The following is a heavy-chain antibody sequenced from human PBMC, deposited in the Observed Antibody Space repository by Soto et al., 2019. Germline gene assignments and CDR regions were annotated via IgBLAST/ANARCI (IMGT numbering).Heavy chain of an antibody. J-gene: IGHJ6*02. CDR2: IYYSGST. D-gene: IGHD3-10*01. CDR1: GGSISSYY. CDR3: ARDRGELLSTQYYYCGMDV. V-gene: IGHV4-59*01. Sequence: PSETLSLTCTVSGGSISSYYWSWIRQPPGKGLEWIGYIYYSGSTNYNPSLKSRVTISVDTSKNQFSLKLSSVTAADTAVYYCARDRGELLSTQYYYCGMDVWGQGTTVTVSS.